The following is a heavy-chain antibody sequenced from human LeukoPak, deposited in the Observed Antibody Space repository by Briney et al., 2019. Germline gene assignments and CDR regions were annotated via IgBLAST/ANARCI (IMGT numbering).Heavy chain of an antibody. Sequence: PGGSLRLSCAASGFTFSNSDMHWVRQAAGKGLEWVSAIGTVGDTYYPDSVKGRFTISRENAKNSLYLQMNSLRAGDTAVYYCARASRGSYIDYWGQGTLVTVSS. CDR1: GFTFSNSD. D-gene: IGHD1-26*01. CDR2: IGTVGDT. J-gene: IGHJ4*02. CDR3: ARASRGSYIDY. V-gene: IGHV3-13*01.